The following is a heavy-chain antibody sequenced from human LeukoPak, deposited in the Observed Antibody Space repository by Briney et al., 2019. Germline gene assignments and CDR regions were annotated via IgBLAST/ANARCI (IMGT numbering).Heavy chain of an antibody. CDR1: GFTFNAFG. J-gene: IGHJ4*02. CDR3: TRLEAAADSDY. D-gene: IGHD6-13*01. Sequence: GGSLRLSCAASGFTFNAFGMNWVRQASGKGLEWVGRIRSKTNNYATAYTASVKGRFTISRDDSKNTSYLQMNSLKTEDTAMYYCTRLEAAADSDYWGQGTLVTVSS. V-gene: IGHV3-73*01. CDR2: IRSKTNNYAT.